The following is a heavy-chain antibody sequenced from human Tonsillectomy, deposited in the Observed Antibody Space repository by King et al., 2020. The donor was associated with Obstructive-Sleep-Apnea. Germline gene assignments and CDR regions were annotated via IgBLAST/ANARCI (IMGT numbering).Heavy chain of an antibody. CDR1: GYTFTNYW. CDR2: IYPGDSDT. V-gene: IGHV5-51*01. D-gene: IGHD3-16*01. J-gene: IGHJ4*02. Sequence: QLVQSGAEVKKPGESLKISCQGSGYTFTNYWIAWVRQMPGKGLEWMGIIYPGDSDTRYSPSFQSQVTLSAARSSRTTSRQWSSLKASDTAMYYCATSILAAQSTVWDYWGQGTLVIVSS. CDR3: ATSILAAQSTVWDY.